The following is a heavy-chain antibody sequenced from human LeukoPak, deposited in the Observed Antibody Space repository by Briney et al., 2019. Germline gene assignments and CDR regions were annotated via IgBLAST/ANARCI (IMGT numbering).Heavy chain of an antibody. CDR2: IYPGDSDT. CDR1: GYSFTSYW. D-gene: IGHD2-2*01. J-gene: IGHJ6*02. CDR3: ARGRIVVVPAAILDHGMDV. Sequence: GESLQISCKGSGYSFTSYWIGWVRPMPGKGLEWMGIIYPGDSDTRYSPSFQGQVTISADKSISTAYLQWSSLKASDTAMYYCARGRIVVVPAAILDHGMDVWGQGTTVTVSS. V-gene: IGHV5-51*01.